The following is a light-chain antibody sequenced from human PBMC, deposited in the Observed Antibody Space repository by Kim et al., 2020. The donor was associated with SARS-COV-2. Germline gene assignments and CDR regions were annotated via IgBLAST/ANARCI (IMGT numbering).Light chain of an antibody. J-gene: IGKJ2*01. CDR3: QQYDSYPYT. Sequence: SASVGDRVTITCRASQYINSWLAWYQQEPGKAPKLLIHRASSLESGVPSRFSGSGSGTEFTLTISSLQPDDFTTYYCQQYDSYPYTFGQGTKLEI. CDR1: QYINSW. CDR2: RAS. V-gene: IGKV1-5*03.